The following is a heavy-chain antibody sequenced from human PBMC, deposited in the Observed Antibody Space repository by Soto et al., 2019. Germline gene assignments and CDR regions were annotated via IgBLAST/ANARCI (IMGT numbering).Heavy chain of an antibody. J-gene: IGHJ6*02. CDR1: GGSISSDEYY. Sequence: PSETLSLTCTVSGGSISSDEYYWSWVRHHPEKGLEWIGFIHHSGSTFYNPSLESRVSISIDTSKSLFSLNLTSVTVADTAVYYCARDRGLESSGLRGYGMDVWGQGTTVTVSS. CDR3: ARDRGLESSGLRGYGMDV. V-gene: IGHV4-31*03. D-gene: IGHD6-19*01. CDR2: IHHSGST.